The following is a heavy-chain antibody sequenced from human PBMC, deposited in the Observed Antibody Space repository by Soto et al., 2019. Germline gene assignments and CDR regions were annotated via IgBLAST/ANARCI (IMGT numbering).Heavy chain of an antibody. Sequence: GGSLRLSCAASGFTFSSYAMSWVRQAPGKGLEWVSAISSSGGTTYYADSVKGRFTISRDNAKNTLYLQMNSLRAEDTAVYYCEITMVRGVIMSDYWGQGTLVTVSS. V-gene: IGHV3-23*01. D-gene: IGHD3-10*01. CDR3: EITMVRGVIMSDY. CDR2: ISSSGGTT. J-gene: IGHJ4*02. CDR1: GFTFSSYA.